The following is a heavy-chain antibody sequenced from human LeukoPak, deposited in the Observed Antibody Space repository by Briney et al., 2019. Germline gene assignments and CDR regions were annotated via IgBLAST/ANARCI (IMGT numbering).Heavy chain of an antibody. D-gene: IGHD3-22*01. Sequence: GGSLRLSCAASGFSRNTFGVHWVRQAPGKGLEWVAFIRYDGSNKYYADSVKGRFTISRDNSKNTLYLQMNSLRAEDTAVYYCVKLGDDSSGYYVFDFDYWGQGTLVTVSS. CDR1: GFSRNTFG. CDR2: IRYDGSNK. CDR3: VKLGDDSSGYYVFDFDY. J-gene: IGHJ4*02. V-gene: IGHV3-30*02.